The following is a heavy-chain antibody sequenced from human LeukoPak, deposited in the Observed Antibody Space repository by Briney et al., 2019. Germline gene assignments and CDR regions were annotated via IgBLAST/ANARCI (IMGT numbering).Heavy chain of an antibody. CDR3: ARDQEGFDY. V-gene: IGHV1-46*01. CDR1: GYTFTSNY. Sequence: ASVKVSCQASGYTFTSNYIHWVRQAPGQGLEWMGMIYPRDGSTSYAQKFQGRVTVTRHTSTSTVHMELSGLKSEDTAVYYCARDQEGFDYWGQGTLVTVSS. CDR2: IYPRDGST. J-gene: IGHJ4*02.